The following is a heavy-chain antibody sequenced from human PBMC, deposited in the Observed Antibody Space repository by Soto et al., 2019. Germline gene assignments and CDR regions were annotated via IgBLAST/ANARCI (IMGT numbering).Heavy chain of an antibody. D-gene: IGHD2-15*01. CDR3: AKEEVRRWSFDY. J-gene: IGHJ4*02. CDR2: ISYDGSNK. Sequence: GGSLRLSCAASGFTFSSYAMHWVRQAPGKGLEWVAVISYDGSNKYYADSVKGRFTISRDNSKNTLYLQMNSLRAEDTAVYYCAKEEVRRWSFDYWGQGTLVTVSS. V-gene: IGHV3-30-3*01. CDR1: GFTFSSYA.